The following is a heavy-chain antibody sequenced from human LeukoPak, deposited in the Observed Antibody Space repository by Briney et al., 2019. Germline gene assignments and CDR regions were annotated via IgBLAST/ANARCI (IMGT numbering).Heavy chain of an antibody. V-gene: IGHV3-30*18. Sequence: GRSLRLSCAASGFTFSDYAIHWVRQAPGKGLEWVALISPDGGQDGVIKFYADSVKGRFTISRDNSKNTLYLQMNSLRAEDTAVYYCAKGGTYQLLYGGDYYYYMDVWGKGTTVTVSS. D-gene: IGHD2-2*02. CDR2: ISPDGGQDGVIK. J-gene: IGHJ6*03. CDR3: AKGGTYQLLYGGDYYYYMDV. CDR1: GFTFSDYA.